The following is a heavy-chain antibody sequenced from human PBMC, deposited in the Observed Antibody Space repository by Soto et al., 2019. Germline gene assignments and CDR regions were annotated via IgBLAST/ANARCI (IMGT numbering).Heavy chain of an antibody. CDR2: IYYSGST. Sequence: PSETLSLTCTVSGGSVSSGSYYWSWIRQPPGKGLEWIGYIYYSGSTNYNPSLKSRVTISVDTSKNQFSLKLSSVTAADTAVYYCARESPPISYSSSRYYYGMDVWGQGTTVTVSS. V-gene: IGHV4-61*01. CDR1: GGSVSSGSYY. CDR3: ARESPPISYSSSRYYYGMDV. D-gene: IGHD6-13*01. J-gene: IGHJ6*02.